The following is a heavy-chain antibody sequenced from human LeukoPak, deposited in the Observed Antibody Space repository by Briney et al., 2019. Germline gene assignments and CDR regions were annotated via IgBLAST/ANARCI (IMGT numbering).Heavy chain of an antibody. CDR1: GGTFSSYA. Sequence: SVNVSCKASGGTFSSYAISWGRQAPGQGLEWMGGIIPIFGTANYAQKFQGRVTITADESTSTAYMELSSLRSEDTAVYYCARALISYGDYFTGYFDYWGQGTLVTVSS. V-gene: IGHV1-69*13. J-gene: IGHJ4*02. D-gene: IGHD4-17*01. CDR2: IIPIFGTA. CDR3: ARALISYGDYFTGYFDY.